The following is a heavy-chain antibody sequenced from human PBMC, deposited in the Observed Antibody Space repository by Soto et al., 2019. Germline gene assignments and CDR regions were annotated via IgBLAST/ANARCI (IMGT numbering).Heavy chain of an antibody. D-gene: IGHD2-15*01. J-gene: IGHJ1*01. Sequence: SETLSLTCTVSGGSINSNNYYWSLIRQPPGKGLEWIGYMYYSGSTYYNPSLKSRVTISVDTSKNQFSLKLSSVTAAVTAVYSCVRDAYCSGGSCYFAHCGQGTLVTVSS. CDR3: VRDAYCSGGSCYFAH. CDR1: GGSINSNNYY. V-gene: IGHV4-30-4*01. CDR2: MYYSGST.